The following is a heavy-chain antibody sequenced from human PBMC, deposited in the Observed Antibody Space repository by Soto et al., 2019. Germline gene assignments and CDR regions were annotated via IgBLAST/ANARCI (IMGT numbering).Heavy chain of an antibody. CDR2: ISGSGGST. CDR1: GFTFSSYA. J-gene: IGHJ4*02. D-gene: IGHD3-3*01. V-gene: IGHV3-23*01. Sequence: GSLRLSCAASGFTFSSYAMSWVRQAPGKGLEWVSAISGSGGSTYYAGSVKGRFTISRDNSKNTLYLQMNSLRAEDTAVYYCAKGGTYYDFWSGYYTDWGQGTLVTVSS. CDR3: AKGGTYYDFWSGYYTD.